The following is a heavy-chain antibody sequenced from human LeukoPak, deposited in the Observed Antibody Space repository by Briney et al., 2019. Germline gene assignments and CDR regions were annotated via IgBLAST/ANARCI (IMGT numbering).Heavy chain of an antibody. CDR2: ISYSGT. D-gene: IGHD1-26*01. J-gene: IGHJ4*02. Sequence: PSETLSLTCTVSGGSISISNYYWGWIRQPPGRGLEWIGSISYSGTYYNPSLKSRLTISVDTSKNHFSLNLRSVTAADTAVYCCARRTSNPVGAIDYWGQGTLVTVSS. CDR3: ARRTSNPVGAIDY. CDR1: GGSISISNYY. V-gene: IGHV4-39*01.